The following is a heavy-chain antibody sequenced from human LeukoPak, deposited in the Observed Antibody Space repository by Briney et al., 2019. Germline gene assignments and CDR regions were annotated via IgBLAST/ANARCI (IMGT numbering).Heavy chain of an antibody. V-gene: IGHV1-46*01. Sequence: ASVKVSCKASGYTFTSYYMHWVRQAPGQGLERMGIINPSGGSTSYAQKFQGRVTMTRDTSTSTVYMELSSLRSEDTAVYYCARDGSPMVRGVISYYYYGMDVWGKGTTVTVSS. CDR3: ARDGSPMVRGVISYYYYGMDV. D-gene: IGHD3-10*01. CDR1: GYTFTSYY. J-gene: IGHJ6*04. CDR2: INPSGGST.